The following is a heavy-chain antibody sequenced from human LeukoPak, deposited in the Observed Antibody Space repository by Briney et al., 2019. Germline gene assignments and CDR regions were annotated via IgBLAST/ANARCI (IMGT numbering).Heavy chain of an antibody. CDR2: ISYDGSNK. D-gene: IGHD3-22*01. CDR3: AKEWAQYYDSSGYYLDY. J-gene: IGHJ4*02. V-gene: IGHV3-30*18. Sequence: GRSLRLSCAASRFTFSSYAMHWVRQAPGKGLEWVAVISYDGSNKYYADSVKGLFTISRDNSKNTLYLQMNSLRAEDTAVYYCAKEWAQYYDSSGYYLDYWGQGTLVTVSS. CDR1: RFTFSSYA.